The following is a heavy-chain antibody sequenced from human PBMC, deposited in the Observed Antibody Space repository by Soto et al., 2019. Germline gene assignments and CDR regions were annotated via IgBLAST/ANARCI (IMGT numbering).Heavy chain of an antibody. V-gene: IGHV3-21*01. Sequence: GGSLRLSCAASGFTFSSYSMNWVRQAPGKGLEWVSSISSSSSYIYYADSVKGRFTISRDNAKNSLYLQMNSLRAEDTAVYYCARDKLWFGELSNSFDYWGQGTLVTVSS. CDR3: ARDKLWFGELSNSFDY. D-gene: IGHD3-10*01. CDR2: ISSSSSYI. CDR1: GFTFSSYS. J-gene: IGHJ4*02.